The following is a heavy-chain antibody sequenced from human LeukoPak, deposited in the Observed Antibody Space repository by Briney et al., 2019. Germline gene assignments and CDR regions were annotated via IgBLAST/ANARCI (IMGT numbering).Heavy chain of an antibody. CDR2: ISTYNGDT. CDR1: DYTFTTYG. CDR3: VRDERASCSGATCYYFDY. Sequence: ASVKVSCKASDYTFTTYGISWVRQAPGQGLEWMGWISTYNGDTNYGRNLQGRVTVTTDTSTNVAYLELRSLRSDDTAVYYCVRDERASCSGATCYYFDYWGQGTLVTVSS. V-gene: IGHV1-18*01. J-gene: IGHJ4*02. D-gene: IGHD2-15*01.